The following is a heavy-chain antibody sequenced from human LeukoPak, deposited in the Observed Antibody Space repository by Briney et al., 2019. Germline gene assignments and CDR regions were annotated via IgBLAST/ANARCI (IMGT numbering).Heavy chain of an antibody. CDR1: GGSISSGGYY. J-gene: IGHJ4*02. Sequence: PSETLSLTCTVSGGSISSGGYYWSWIRQHPGKGLEWIGYIYYSGSTYYNPSLKSRVTISVDTSKNQFSLKLSSVTAADTAVYYCASSTRGPSSTSLWGRGTLVTVSS. D-gene: IGHD2-2*01. V-gene: IGHV4-31*03. CDR2: IYYSGST. CDR3: ASSTRGPSSTSL.